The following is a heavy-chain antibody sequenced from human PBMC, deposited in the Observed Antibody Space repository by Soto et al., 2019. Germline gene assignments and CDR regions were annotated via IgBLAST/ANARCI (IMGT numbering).Heavy chain of an antibody. CDR3: AKVPPRGVRFLEWTKYYFDY. CDR2: IIPIFGTA. J-gene: IGHJ4*02. Sequence: QVQLVQSGAEVKKPGSSVKVSCKASGGTFSSYAISWVRQAPGQGLEWMGGIIPIFGTANYAQKFQGRVTITADESTSTAYMELSSLRSEDTAVYYCAKVPPRGVRFLEWTKYYFDYWGQGTLVTVSS. D-gene: IGHD3-3*01. V-gene: IGHV1-69*01. CDR1: GGTFSSYA.